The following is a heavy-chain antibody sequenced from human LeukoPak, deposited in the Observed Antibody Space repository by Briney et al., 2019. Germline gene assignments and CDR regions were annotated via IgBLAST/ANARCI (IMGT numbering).Heavy chain of an antibody. J-gene: IGHJ6*03. CDR1: GYTFNDYY. V-gene: IGHV1-69*06. CDR3: ARDKRDYSNFYYYYYMDV. CDR2: IIPIFGTA. D-gene: IGHD4-11*01. Sequence: ASVKVSCKASGYTFNDYYMHWVRQAPGQGLEWMGGIIPIFGTANYAQKFQGRVTITADKSTSTAYMELSSLRSEDTAVYYCARDKRDYSNFYYYYYMDVWGKGTTVTVSS.